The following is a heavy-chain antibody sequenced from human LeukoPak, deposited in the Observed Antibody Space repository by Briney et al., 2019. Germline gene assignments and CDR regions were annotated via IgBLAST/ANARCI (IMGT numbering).Heavy chain of an antibody. CDR1: GGSFSGYY. Sequence: PSETLSLTCAVYGGSFSGYYWSWIRQPPGKGLEWIGEINHSGSTNYNPSLKSRVTISVDTSKNQFSLKLSSVTAADTAVYYCARVVPAAIPHFDYWGQGTLVTVSS. CDR3: ARVVPAAIPHFDY. CDR2: INHSGST. V-gene: IGHV4-34*01. J-gene: IGHJ4*02. D-gene: IGHD2-2*02.